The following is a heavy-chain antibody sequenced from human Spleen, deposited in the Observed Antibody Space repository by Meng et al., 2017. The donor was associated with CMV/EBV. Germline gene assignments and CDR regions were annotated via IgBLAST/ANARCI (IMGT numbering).Heavy chain of an antibody. CDR2: IKSKTDGGTT. Sequence: GESLKIPCAASGLTFSNAWMSWVRQAPGKGLEWVGRIKSKTDGGTTDYAAPVKDRFTISRDDSKNTLYLQMNSLKTEDTAVYYCTTEVCSSTSCYSDYWGQGTLVTVSS. CDR3: TTEVCSSTSCYSDY. D-gene: IGHD2-2*02. V-gene: IGHV3-15*01. CDR1: GLTFSNAW. J-gene: IGHJ4*02.